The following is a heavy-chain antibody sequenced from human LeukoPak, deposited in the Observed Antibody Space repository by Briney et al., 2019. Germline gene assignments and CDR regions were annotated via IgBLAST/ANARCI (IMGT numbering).Heavy chain of an antibody. Sequence: GRSLRLSCAASGFTFSNYGMHWVRQAPGKGLEWVAVISYDGTNKYYADSVKGRFTISRDNSKSTLYLQMNSLRAEDTAVYYCAKENDFVYWGQGTLVTVSS. CDR2: ISYDGTNK. D-gene: IGHD3-3*01. CDR1: GFTFSNYG. J-gene: IGHJ4*02. V-gene: IGHV3-30*18. CDR3: AKENDFVY.